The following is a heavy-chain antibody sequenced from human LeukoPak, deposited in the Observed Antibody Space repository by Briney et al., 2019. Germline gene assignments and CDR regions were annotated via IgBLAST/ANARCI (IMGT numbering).Heavy chain of an antibody. V-gene: IGHV1-69*13. CDR2: IIPIFGTA. D-gene: IGHD5-12*01. CDR1: GGTFSSYA. CDR3: ARDHSGCLDY. Sequence: SVKVSRKASGGTFSSYAISWVRQTPGQGLEWMGGIIPIFGTANYAQKFQGRVTITPDESTSTAYMELSSLRSEDTAVYYCARDHSGCLDYWGQGTLVTVSS. J-gene: IGHJ4*02.